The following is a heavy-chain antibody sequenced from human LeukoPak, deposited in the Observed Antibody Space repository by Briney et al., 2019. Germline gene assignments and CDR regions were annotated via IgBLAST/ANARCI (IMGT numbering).Heavy chain of an antibody. CDR3: ARAITFGGVIATNWFDP. D-gene: IGHD3-16*02. Sequence: SETLSLTCAVSGVSISSGGYSWSWIRQPPGKGLEWIGFIYHSGSTYYNPSLKSRVTISVDRSKNQFSLKLSSVTAADTAVYYCARAITFGGVIATNWFDPWGQGTLVTVSS. V-gene: IGHV4-30-2*01. CDR1: GVSISSGGYS. J-gene: IGHJ5*02. CDR2: IYHSGST.